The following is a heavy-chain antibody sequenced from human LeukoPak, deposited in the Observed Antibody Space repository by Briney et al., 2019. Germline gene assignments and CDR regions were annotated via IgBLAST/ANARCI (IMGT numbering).Heavy chain of an antibody. J-gene: IGHJ6*02. CDR2: IYSGGST. Sequence: PGGSLRLSCAASGFTVSSNYMSWVRQAPGKGLEWVSVIYSGGSTYYADSVKGRFTISRDNSKSTLYLQMNSLRAEDTAVYYCARGKIGELYWGYYYYGMDVWGQGTTVTVSS. CDR3: ARGKIGELYWGYYYYGMDV. D-gene: IGHD3-10*01. CDR1: GFTVSSNY. V-gene: IGHV3-53*01.